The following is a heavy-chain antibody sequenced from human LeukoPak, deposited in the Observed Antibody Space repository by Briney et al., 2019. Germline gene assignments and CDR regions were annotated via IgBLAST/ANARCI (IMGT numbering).Heavy chain of an antibody. J-gene: IGHJ3*02. V-gene: IGHV3-11*04. Sequence: GGSLRLSCAASGFTFSDYYMSWIRQAPGKGLVWVSYISSSGSTIYYADSVKGRFAISRDNAKNSLYLQMNGLRAEDTAVYYCASISGSTGRLAFDIWGQGTMVTVSS. CDR2: ISSSGSTI. CDR1: GFTFSDYY. CDR3: ASISGSTGRLAFDI. D-gene: IGHD1-26*01.